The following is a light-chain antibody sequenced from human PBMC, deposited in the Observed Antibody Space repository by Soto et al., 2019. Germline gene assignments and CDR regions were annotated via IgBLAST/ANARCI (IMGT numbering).Light chain of an antibody. CDR2: SVT. J-gene: IGLJ1*01. Sequence: QSALTQPASVSGSPGQSITLSCTGTSSDVGAYSSVSWYQQHPGGAPKLIIYSVTYRASGVSDRFSASKSGNTASLTISGLHTEDEADYYCSSSTSSATYLFGTGTKVTVL. CDR1: SSDVGAYSS. V-gene: IGLV2-14*03. CDR3: SSSTSSATYL.